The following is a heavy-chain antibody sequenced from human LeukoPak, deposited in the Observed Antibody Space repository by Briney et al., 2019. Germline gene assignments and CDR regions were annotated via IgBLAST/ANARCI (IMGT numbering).Heavy chain of an antibody. CDR3: ASRFIVGATNSFQH. Sequence: SETLSLTCAVYGGSFSGYYWSWIRQPPGKGLEWIGEINHSGSTNYNPSLKSRVTISVDTSENQFSLKLSSVTAADTAVYYCASRFIVGATNSFQHWGQGTLVTVSS. D-gene: IGHD1-26*01. CDR1: GGSFSGYY. J-gene: IGHJ1*01. CDR2: INHSGST. V-gene: IGHV4-34*01.